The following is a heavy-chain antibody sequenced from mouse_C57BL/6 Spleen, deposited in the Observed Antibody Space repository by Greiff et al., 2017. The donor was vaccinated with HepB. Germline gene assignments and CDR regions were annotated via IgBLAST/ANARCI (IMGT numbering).Heavy chain of an antibody. Sequence: VKLQQPGAELVMPGASVKLSCKASGYTFTSYWMHWVKQRPGQGLEWIGEIDPSDSYTNYNQKFKGKSTLTVDKSSSTAYMQLSSLTSEDSAVYYCARDYGSSGYWGQGTTLTVSS. D-gene: IGHD1-1*01. CDR3: ARDYGSSGY. CDR2: IDPSDSYT. V-gene: IGHV1-69*01. J-gene: IGHJ2*01. CDR1: GYTFTSYW.